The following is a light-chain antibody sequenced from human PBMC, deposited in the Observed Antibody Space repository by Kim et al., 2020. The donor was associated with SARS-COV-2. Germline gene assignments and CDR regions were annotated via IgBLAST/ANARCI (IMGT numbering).Light chain of an antibody. J-gene: IGKJ1*01. CDR2: GAS. Sequence: ASLGDTVTITCRASQGISSALAWYRQRPGIAPKLLLYGASRLQSGVPSRFSGSGFGTDYTLTISSLQPEDVGTYYCQQSYSIPWTFGQGTKVDIK. CDR1: QGISSA. CDR3: QQSYSIPWT. V-gene: IGKV1-NL1*01.